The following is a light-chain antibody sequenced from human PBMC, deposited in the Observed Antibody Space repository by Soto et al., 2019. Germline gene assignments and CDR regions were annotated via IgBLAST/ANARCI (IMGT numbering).Light chain of an antibody. CDR2: GAS. Sequence: DIQMTQSPSSLSASVGDRVTITCRASQTITTYLNWYQQKPGKAPKLLIYGASSLQSGVPSRFTGSGSGTDFILTLSSLQPEDSATYHCQQSHSTPWTFGHGTKVEIK. V-gene: IGKV1-39*01. CDR1: QTITTY. J-gene: IGKJ1*01. CDR3: QQSHSTPWT.